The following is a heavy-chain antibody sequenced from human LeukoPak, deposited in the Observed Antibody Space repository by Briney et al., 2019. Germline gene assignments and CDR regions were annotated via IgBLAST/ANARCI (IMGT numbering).Heavy chain of an antibody. V-gene: IGHV4-39*07. D-gene: IGHD5-18*01. CDR3: ARSRGYSYGTTFLDY. J-gene: IGHJ4*02. CDR1: GGSISSSSYY. Sequence: PSETLSLTCTVSGGSISSSSYYWGWIRQPPGKGLEWIGSIYYSGSINYNPSLKSRVTISVDTSKNQFSLKLSSVTAADTAVYYCARSRGYSYGTTFLDYWGQGTLVTVSP. CDR2: IYYSGSI.